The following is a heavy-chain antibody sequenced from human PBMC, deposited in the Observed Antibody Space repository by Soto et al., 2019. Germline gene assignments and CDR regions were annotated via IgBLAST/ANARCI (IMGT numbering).Heavy chain of an antibody. CDR1: GFPFSSTD. CDR3: AKNSGWFNT. J-gene: IGHJ5*02. CDR2: IDGSGGTT. D-gene: IGHD3-10*01. V-gene: IGHV3-23*01. Sequence: GGSLRLSCAASGFPFSSTDMTWVRHAPGKGLEWVSTIDGSGGTTYYADSVKGRFTISRDNSINTVFLQMNSLRADDTALYFCAKNSGWFNTWGQGALVTVSS.